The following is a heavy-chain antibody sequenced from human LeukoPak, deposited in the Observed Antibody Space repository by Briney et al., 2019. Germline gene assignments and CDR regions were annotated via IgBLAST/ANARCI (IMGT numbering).Heavy chain of an antibody. CDR1: GGSISNYY. CDR2: IYYSGST. V-gene: IGHV4-39*06. CDR3: AREGEQSDFDY. J-gene: IGHJ4*02. Sequence: PSETLSLTCTVSGGSISNYYWGWIRQPPGEGLEWIGSIYYSGSTYYNSSLQSRVTISVHMSNNQFALKLSSVTAADTAVYYCAREGEQSDFDYWGQGTLVTVSS. D-gene: IGHD6-19*01.